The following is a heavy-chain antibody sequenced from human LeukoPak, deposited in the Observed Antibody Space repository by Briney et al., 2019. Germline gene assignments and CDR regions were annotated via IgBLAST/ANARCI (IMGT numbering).Heavy chain of an antibody. J-gene: IGHJ4*02. Sequence: SQTLSLTCAISGDSVSSNSAAWNWIRQSPSRGLEWLGRTYQRSKWYNDHAVSVKSRITINPDTSKNQFSLQLDSVTPEDTAVYYCTRAGRAALYYFDYWGQGTLVTVSS. CDR2: TYQRSKWYN. D-gene: IGHD3-10*01. CDR3: TRAGRAALYYFDY. CDR1: GDSVSSNSAA. V-gene: IGHV6-1*01.